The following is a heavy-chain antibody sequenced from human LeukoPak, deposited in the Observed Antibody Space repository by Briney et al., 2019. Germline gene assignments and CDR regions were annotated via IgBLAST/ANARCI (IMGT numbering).Heavy chain of an antibody. D-gene: IGHD3-10*01. V-gene: IGHV3-9*01. CDR2: ISWDSGNI. CDR3: AKALYGSGSYHNYAFEY. J-gene: IGHJ4*02. Sequence: PGRSLRPSCAPSGFTFEHYAMHWVRQAPGKGREWVSGISWDSGNIGYADSVKGRFTISRDNAKNSLYLQMNSLRPEDTALYYCAKALYGSGSYHNYAFEYWGQGTLVTVSS. CDR1: GFTFEHYA.